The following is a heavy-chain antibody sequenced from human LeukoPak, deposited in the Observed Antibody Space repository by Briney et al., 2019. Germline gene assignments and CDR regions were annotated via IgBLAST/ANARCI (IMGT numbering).Heavy chain of an antibody. J-gene: IGHJ4*02. V-gene: IGHV4-59*01. CDR2: IYYSGST. CDR1: GGSISSYY. Sequence: SETLSLTCTVSGGSISSYYWSWIRQPPGKGLEWIGYIYYSGSTNYNPSLKSRVTISVDTSKNQFSLKLSSVTAADTAVYYCARGPTTVVTPGGYFDYWGQGTLVTVSS. CDR3: ARGPTTVVTPGGYFDY. D-gene: IGHD4-23*01.